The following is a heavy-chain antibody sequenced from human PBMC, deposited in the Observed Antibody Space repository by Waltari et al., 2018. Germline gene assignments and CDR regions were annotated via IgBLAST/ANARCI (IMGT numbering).Heavy chain of an antibody. D-gene: IGHD3-3*01. V-gene: IGHV4-4*07. CDR1: GGSISSYY. CDR2: IYTSGST. CDR3: ARFRNYDFWSGYYTGWFDP. Sequence: QVQLQESGPGLVKPSETLSLTCTVSGGSISSYYWSWIRQPAGKGLEWIGRIYTSGSTHSNPSLKSRVTMSVDTSKNQFSLKLSSVTAADTAVYYCARFRNYDFWSGYYTGWFDPWGQGTLVTVSS. J-gene: IGHJ5*02.